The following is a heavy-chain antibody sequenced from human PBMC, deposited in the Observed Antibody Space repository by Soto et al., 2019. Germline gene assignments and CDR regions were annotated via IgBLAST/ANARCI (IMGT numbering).Heavy chain of an antibody. CDR1: GGSISSSSYY. CDR2: IYYSGST. CDR3: AMPAMVTRGYYFDY. D-gene: IGHD5-18*01. Sequence: PSETLSLTCTVSGGSISSSSYYWGWIRQPPGKGLEWIGSIYYSGSTYYNPSLKSRVTISVDTSKNQFSLKLSSVTAADTAVYYCAMPAMVTRGYYFDYWGQGTLVTVSS. J-gene: IGHJ4*02. V-gene: IGHV4-39*01.